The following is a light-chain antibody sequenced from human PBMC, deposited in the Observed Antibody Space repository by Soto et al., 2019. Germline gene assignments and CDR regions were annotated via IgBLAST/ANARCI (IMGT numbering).Light chain of an antibody. CDR1: ESVDNNY. Sequence: EIVLTQSPGTLSLSPGERATLSCRASESVDNNYLAWYQQKPGQAPRLLIYAASSRATGIPDRFSGSGSGTDFTLTISRLEPEDFAVYYCQQYGTALYTFGQGTKLGVK. V-gene: IGKV3-20*01. J-gene: IGKJ2*01. CDR3: QQYGTALYT. CDR2: AAS.